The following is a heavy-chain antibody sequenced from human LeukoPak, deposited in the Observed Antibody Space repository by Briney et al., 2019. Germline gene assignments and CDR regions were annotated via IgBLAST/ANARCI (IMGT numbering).Heavy chain of an antibody. V-gene: IGHV3-23*01. J-gene: IGHJ4*02. CDR1: GFTFSTYA. CDR2: ISGSGGNT. D-gene: IGHD4-23*01. CDR3: ARAVVTHGLNY. Sequence: GTSLRLSCAASGFTFSTYAMSWVRQAPGQGLEWVSGISGSGGNTYYADSVKGRFTISRDNAKNSLNLQMNSLRAEDTAVYYCARAVVTHGLNYWGQGTLVTVSS.